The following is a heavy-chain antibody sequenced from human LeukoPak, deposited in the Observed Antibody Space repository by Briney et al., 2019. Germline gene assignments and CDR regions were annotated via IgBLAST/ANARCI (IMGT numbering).Heavy chain of an antibody. CDR1: GFTVSSNY. Sequence: PGGSLRLSCAASGFTVSSNYMSWVRQAPGKGLEWISVIYSGGSTYYADSVKGRFTISRDNSKNTLYLQMNSLRAEDTAVYYCARSFYDSSGYGYFDYWGQGTLVTVSS. D-gene: IGHD3-22*01. CDR3: ARSFYDSSGYGYFDY. J-gene: IGHJ4*02. CDR2: IYSGGST. V-gene: IGHV3-53*05.